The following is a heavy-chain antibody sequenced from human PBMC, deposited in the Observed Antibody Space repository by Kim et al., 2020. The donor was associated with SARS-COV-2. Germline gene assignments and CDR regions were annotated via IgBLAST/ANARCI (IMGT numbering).Heavy chain of an antibody. CDR1: GFTFSSYG. CDR3: AKGWGYYYGSGSGMDV. Sequence: GGSLRLSCAASGFTFSSYGMHWVRQAPGKGLEWVAVISYDGSNKYYADSVKGRFTISRDNSKNTLYLQMNSLRAEDTAVYYCAKGWGYYYGSGSGMDVWGQGTTVTVSS. CDR2: ISYDGSNK. J-gene: IGHJ6*02. D-gene: IGHD3-10*01. V-gene: IGHV3-30*18.